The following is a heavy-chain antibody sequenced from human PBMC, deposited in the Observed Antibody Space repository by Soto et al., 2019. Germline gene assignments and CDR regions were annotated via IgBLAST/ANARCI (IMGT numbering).Heavy chain of an antibody. CDR1: GDSVSSNSAA. D-gene: IGHD6-13*01. J-gene: IGHJ5*02. CDR3: AGSIAAAAPATDP. V-gene: IGHV6-1*01. Sequence: PSQTLSLTCAISGDSVSSNSAAWNLIRQSPSRGLEWLGRTYYRSKWYNDYAVSVKSRITINPDTSKNQFSLQLNSVTPEDTAVYYCAGSIAAAAPATDPWGQGTLVTVS. CDR2: TYYRSKWYN.